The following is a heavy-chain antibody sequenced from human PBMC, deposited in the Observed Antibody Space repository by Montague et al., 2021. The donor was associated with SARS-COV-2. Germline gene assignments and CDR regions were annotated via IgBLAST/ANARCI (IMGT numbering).Heavy chain of an antibody. V-gene: IGHV4-39*01. Sequence: SETLSLTCTVSGFSLSSSSYYLGWIRQPPGKGLEWLGHIFYSGSTYYNTSLKSRVTISVDTSKNQFSLRLSTVTAADTAVYYCARLPYFYDSTHAFDIWGQGTMVTVSS. CDR1: GFSLSSSSYY. CDR3: ARLPYFYDSTHAFDI. D-gene: IGHD3-22*01. J-gene: IGHJ3*02. CDR2: IFYSGST.